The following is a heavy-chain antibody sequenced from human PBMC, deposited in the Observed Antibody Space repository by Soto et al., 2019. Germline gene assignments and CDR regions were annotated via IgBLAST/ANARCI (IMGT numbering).Heavy chain of an antibody. J-gene: IGHJ5*02. V-gene: IGHV4-31*03. CDR1: GVSISSGTYF. D-gene: IGHD2-2*01. CDR3: ARGVRDDDIVVVPAAIA. Sequence: PSETLSLTCTVSGVSISSGTYFWSWLRQHPGKGLEWIGYISYSGSTYYNPSLKSRVTISVDTSKNQFSLKLSSVTAADTAVYYCARGVRDDDIVVVPAAIAWGQGTLVTVSS. CDR2: ISYSGST.